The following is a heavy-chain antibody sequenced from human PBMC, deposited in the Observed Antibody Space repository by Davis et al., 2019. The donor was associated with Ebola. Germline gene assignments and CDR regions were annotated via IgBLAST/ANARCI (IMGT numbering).Heavy chain of an antibody. CDR3: ARGNDFWNGYPMDV. D-gene: IGHD3-3*01. CDR2: VFHSGTI. CDR1: GAPISSYY. V-gene: IGHV4-59*01. J-gene: IGHJ6*02. Sequence: SETPLTCSVSGAPISSYYWSWLRQPPGKGLEWIGYVFHSGTINYNPSLTSRVTISLDTSTNQFSLKLTSVIAADTAVYYCARGNDFWNGYPMDVWGQGTTVTVSS.